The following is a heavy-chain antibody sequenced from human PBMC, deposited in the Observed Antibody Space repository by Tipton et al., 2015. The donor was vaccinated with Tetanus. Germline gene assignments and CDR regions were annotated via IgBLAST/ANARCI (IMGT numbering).Heavy chain of an antibody. V-gene: IGHV4-59*01. D-gene: IGHD5-18*01. J-gene: IGHJ5*02. CDR3: ARAAIQLFDQ. Sequence: LRLSCNVSGGSITSYFWSWIRQAPGKGLEWIGYIYSSGSTNYNPSLKSRVTMSVDTARNQISLKLTSVSAADTAVYYCARAAIQLFDQWGQGIPVIVFS. CDR1: GGSITSYF. CDR2: IYSSGST.